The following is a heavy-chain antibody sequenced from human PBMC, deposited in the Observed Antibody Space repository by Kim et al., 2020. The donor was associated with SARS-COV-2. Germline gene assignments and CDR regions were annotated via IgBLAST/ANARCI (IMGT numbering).Heavy chain of an antibody. J-gene: IGHJ6*02. CDR2: ISTSSATI. D-gene: IGHD6-6*01. CDR1: GFTFSSNN. Sequence: GGSLRLSCAASGFTFSSNNMHWVRQAPGKGLEWVSYISTSSATIYYTESVKGRFTISRDNAKNSLYLQMNSLRDEDTAVYYCASSSWSYFYGMDVWGRGTTVTVSS. V-gene: IGHV3-48*02. CDR3: ASSSWSYFYGMDV.